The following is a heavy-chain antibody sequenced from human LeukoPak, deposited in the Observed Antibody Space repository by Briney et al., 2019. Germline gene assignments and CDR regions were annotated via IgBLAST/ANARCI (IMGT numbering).Heavy chain of an antibody. CDR2: ISGVNT. CDR3: AKSGPQWLEN. D-gene: IGHD6-19*01. Sequence: GGSLRLSCATSGFAFSNYAMSWFRQAPGKGLEWVSGISGVNTYYAYSVKGQFTISRDNSKNVLYVQMNRLRVEDTAVYYCAKSGPQWLENWGQGTLVTVSS. V-gene: IGHV3-23*01. J-gene: IGHJ4*02. CDR1: GFAFSNYA.